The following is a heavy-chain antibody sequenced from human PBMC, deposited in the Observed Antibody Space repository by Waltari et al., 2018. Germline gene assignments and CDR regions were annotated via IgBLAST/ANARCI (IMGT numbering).Heavy chain of an antibody. CDR3: ARGGGSETYYFHGMDV. CDR1: GGSLNNHF. J-gene: IGHJ6*04. Sequence: QVQLQQWGTGLLKPSEDLSLTCAVHGGSLNNHFWSWIRQPPGKGLAWIGDVDETGRTSHNTSLESRITMSVDTSKNQFSLTLTSVTAADTATYYCARGGGSETYYFHGMDVWGEGTTVIVSS. V-gene: IGHV4-34*02. CDR2: VDETGRT.